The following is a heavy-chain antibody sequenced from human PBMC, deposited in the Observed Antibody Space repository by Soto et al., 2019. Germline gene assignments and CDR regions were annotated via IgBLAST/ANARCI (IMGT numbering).Heavy chain of an antibody. J-gene: IGHJ5*02. CDR3: ARSVYP. Sequence: QVQLQESGPGLVKPSETLSLTCIVSGGSISSFYWSWIRQPPGKGLEWVGGIYYNGSATYNPSLKSRVTMSVDMSKNPPYLTLHSVTAPDTAVYYCARSVYPWGQGTLVTVSS. V-gene: IGHV4-59*01. CDR1: GGSISSFY. CDR2: IYYNGSA.